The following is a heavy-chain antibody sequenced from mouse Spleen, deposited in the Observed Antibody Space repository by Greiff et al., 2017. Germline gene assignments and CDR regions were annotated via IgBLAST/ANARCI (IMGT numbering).Heavy chain of an antibody. V-gene: IGHV1-82*01. CDR3: ARGGLFDY. J-gene: IGHJ2*01. CDR1: GYAFSSSW. CDR2: IYPGDGDT. Sequence: VQLKESGPELVKPGASVKISCKASGYAFSSSWMNWVKQRPGKGLEWIGRIYPGDGDTNYNGKFKGKATLTADKSSSTAYMQLSSLTSEDSAVYFCARGGLFDYWGQGTTLTVSS.